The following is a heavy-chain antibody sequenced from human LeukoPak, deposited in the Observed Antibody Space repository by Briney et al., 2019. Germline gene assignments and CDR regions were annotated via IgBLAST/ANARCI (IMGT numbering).Heavy chain of an antibody. CDR1: GGSISSYY. CDR2: IYTSGST. J-gene: IGHJ4*02. V-gene: IGHV4-4*09. CDR3: ARPWGD. Sequence: PSETLSLTCTVSGGSISSYYWSWIRQPPGKGLEGIGYIYTSGSTNHNPSLKSRVTISVDTSKNQFSLKLSSVTAADTAVYYCARPWGDWGQGTLVTVSS. D-gene: IGHD3-16*01.